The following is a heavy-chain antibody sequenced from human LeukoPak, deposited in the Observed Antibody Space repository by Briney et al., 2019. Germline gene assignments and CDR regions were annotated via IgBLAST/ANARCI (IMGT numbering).Heavy chain of an antibody. D-gene: IGHD6-13*01. Sequence: SETLSLTCTVSGGSISSYYWSWIRQPPGKGLEWIGYIYYSGSTNYNPSLKSRVTISVDTSKNQFSLKLSSVTAADTAVYYCARGRAGTYSSIWYGAYAWGAGGLYFDYWGQGTLVTVSS. J-gene: IGHJ4*02. V-gene: IGHV4-59*08. CDR1: GGSISSYY. CDR2: IYYSGST. CDR3: ARGRAGTYSSIWYGAYAWGAGGLYFDY.